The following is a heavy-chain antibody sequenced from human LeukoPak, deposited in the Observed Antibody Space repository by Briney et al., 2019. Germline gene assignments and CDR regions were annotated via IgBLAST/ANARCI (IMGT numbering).Heavy chain of an antibody. J-gene: IGHJ4*02. V-gene: IGHV3-23*01. CDR1: GFTFSSYG. D-gene: IGHD5-24*01. CDR2: ISGSGGST. Sequence: GGSLRLSCAASGFTFSSYGMSWVRQAPGKGLEWVSAISGSGGSTYYADSVKGRFTISRDNSKNTLYLQMNSLRAEDTAVYYCAREGRRWLQFSCDYWGQGTLVTVSS. CDR3: AREGRRWLQFSCDY.